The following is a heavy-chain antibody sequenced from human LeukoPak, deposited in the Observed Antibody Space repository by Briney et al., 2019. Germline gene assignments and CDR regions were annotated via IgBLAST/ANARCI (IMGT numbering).Heavy chain of an antibody. CDR2: ISGSDGST. J-gene: IGHJ4*02. Sequence: PGGSLRLSCAASGFTFSSYAMSWVRQAPGKRLKWVSTISGSDGSTYYADSVKGRFTISRDNSKNTLYLQMNSLRAEDTAVYYCVKEGSGYVGSHFDYWGQGTLVTVSS. CDR3: VKEGSGYVGSHFDY. CDR1: GFTFSSYA. D-gene: IGHD5-12*01. V-gene: IGHV3-23*01.